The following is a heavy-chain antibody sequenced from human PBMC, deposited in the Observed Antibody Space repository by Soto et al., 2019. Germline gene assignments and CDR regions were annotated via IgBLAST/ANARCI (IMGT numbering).Heavy chain of an antibody. J-gene: IGHJ4*02. CDR2: IWYDGSNK. D-gene: IGHD6-19*01. V-gene: IGHV3-33*01. CDR3: ARGHRAVAGPFDY. CDR1: GFTFSSYG. Sequence: WVLRLSCAASGFTFSSYGMHWVRQAPGKGLGWVAVIWYDGSNKYYADSVKGRFTISRDNSKNTLYLQMNSLRAEDTAVYYCARGHRAVAGPFDYWGQGTMVTVYS.